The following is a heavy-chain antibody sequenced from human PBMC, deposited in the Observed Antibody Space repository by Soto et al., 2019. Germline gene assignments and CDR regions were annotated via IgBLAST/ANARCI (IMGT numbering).Heavy chain of an antibody. CDR2: ISYDGSNK. CDR1: GFTFSSYG. Sequence: GGSLRLSCAASGFTFSSYGMHWVRQAPGKGLEWVAVISYDGSNKYYADSVKGRFTISRDNSKNTLYLQMNSLRAEDTAVYYCAKVGNVAAAAPTYYYYYGMDVWGQGTTVTVSS. D-gene: IGHD6-13*01. V-gene: IGHV3-30*18. CDR3: AKVGNVAAAAPTYYYYYGMDV. J-gene: IGHJ6*02.